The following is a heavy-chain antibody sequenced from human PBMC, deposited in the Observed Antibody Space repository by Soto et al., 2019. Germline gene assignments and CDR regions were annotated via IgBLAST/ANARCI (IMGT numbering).Heavy chain of an antibody. D-gene: IGHD4-17*01. Sequence: QVYLVQSGGELKKPGASVKVSCRASGNSFSSYVISWVRQAPGQGLEWMGWISASTGDTNYAQKFQGRVIMTTDTSTNSAYLEVSSLSSGDTAVYYCARRGDSGDSTGKMGVWGKGTTVTVSS. J-gene: IGHJ6*04. CDR1: GNSFSSYV. V-gene: IGHV1-18*01. CDR2: ISASTGDT. CDR3: ARRGDSGDSTGKMGV.